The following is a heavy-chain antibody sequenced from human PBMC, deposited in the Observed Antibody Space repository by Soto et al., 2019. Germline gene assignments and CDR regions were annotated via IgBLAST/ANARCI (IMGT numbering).Heavy chain of an antibody. CDR1: GFTFGNYA. J-gene: IGHJ3*01. CDR3: AKGFIVVETGLRPDAGFDV. Sequence: DVQLLESGGGLVQPGGSLRLACAASGFTFGNYAINWVRLAPGKGLEWVSGISGGGGSTYYADSVKGRFTIFRDISKNTVFLQMNSLRADDTAVYYCAKGFIVVETGLRPDAGFDVWGQGTMVTVSS. CDR2: ISGGGGST. V-gene: IGHV3-23*01. D-gene: IGHD2-21*02.